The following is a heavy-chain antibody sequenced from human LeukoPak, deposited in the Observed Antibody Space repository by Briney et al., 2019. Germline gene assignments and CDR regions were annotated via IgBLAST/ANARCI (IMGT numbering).Heavy chain of an antibody. J-gene: IGHJ5*02. CDR1: XXSIXXXX. CDR3: ARGTMMVGP. Sequence: SETLSLTCTXSXXSIXXXXXXXXXXXXXXGXXNXGYIXXXGVTTYNXSXKSRVTMSVDTSKNQFSLKLSSXTAADTAVYYCARGTMMVGPWGQGTLVTVSS. D-gene: IGHD3-22*01. CDR2: IXXXGVT. V-gene: IGHV4-59*01.